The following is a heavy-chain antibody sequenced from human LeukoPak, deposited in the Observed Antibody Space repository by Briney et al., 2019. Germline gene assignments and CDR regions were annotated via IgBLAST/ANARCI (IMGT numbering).Heavy chain of an antibody. J-gene: IGHJ2*01. CDR3: ARGGSSYGQGSYWYFDL. CDR1: GGSISSYY. Sequence: SETLSLTCTVSGGSISSYYWSWIRQPPGKGLEWIGYIYYSGSTNYNPSLKSRVTISVDTSKNQFSLKLSSVTAADTAVYYCARGGSSYGQGSYWYFDLWGRGTLVTVSS. V-gene: IGHV4-59*01. CDR2: IYYSGST. D-gene: IGHD5-18*01.